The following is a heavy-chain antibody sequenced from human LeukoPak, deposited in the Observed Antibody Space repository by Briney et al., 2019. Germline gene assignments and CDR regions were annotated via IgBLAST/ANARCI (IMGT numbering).Heavy chain of an antibody. V-gene: IGHV1-46*01. Sequence: ASVKVSCKASGGTFSNYAISWVRQAPGQGLEWMGIINPSGGTTNYAQKFRGRVTMTRDMSTSTVYMELSSLRSEDTAVYYCARGLQETLAWLKALSAFDIWGQGTMVTVSS. J-gene: IGHJ3*02. CDR3: ARGLQETLAWLKALSAFDI. CDR2: INPSGGTT. D-gene: IGHD5-24*01. CDR1: GGTFSNYA.